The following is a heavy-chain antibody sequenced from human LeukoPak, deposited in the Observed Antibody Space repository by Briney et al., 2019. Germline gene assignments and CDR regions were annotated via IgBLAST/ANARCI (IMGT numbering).Heavy chain of an antibody. J-gene: IGHJ4*02. V-gene: IGHV3-11*01. CDR2: ISSSGSTI. CDR1: GFTFSDYY. D-gene: IGHD3-16*02. CDR3: TTDDYVWGSYRYIPDY. Sequence: GGSLRLSCAASGFTFSDYYMSWIRQAPGKGLEWVSYISSSGSTIYYADSVKGRFTISRDNAKNSLYLQMNSLRAEDTAVYYCTTDDYVWGSYRYIPDYWGQGTLVTVSS.